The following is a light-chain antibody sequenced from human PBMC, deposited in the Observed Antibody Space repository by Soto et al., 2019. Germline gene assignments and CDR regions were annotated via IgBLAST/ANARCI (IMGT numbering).Light chain of an antibody. J-gene: IGLJ1*01. CDR3: AAWDDSLNGYV. V-gene: IGLV1-44*01. CDR2: SNS. CDR1: SSNIVSYT. Sequence: QSALIQPPSASGTPGQRVTVSCSGGSSNIVSYTVNWYQQLPGAAPKLLIYSNSQRPSGVPDRFSASKSGTSASLAISGLQSEDEDEYYCAAWDDSLNGYVFGPGTKVTVL.